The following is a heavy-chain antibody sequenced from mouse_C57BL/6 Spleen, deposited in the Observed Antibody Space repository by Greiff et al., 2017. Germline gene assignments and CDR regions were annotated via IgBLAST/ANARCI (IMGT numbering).Heavy chain of an antibody. Sequence: VQLQQSGAELVRPGASVTLSCKASGYTFTDYEMHWVKQTPGHGLEWIGAIDPETGGTAYNQKFEGKAILTADKSSRTAYMELRRLTSEDSAVYYCTKHLAETNAMDYWGQGTSVTVSS. J-gene: IGHJ4*01. CDR3: TKHLAETNAMDY. D-gene: IGHD6-1*02. CDR1: GYTFTDYE. CDR2: IDPETGGT. V-gene: IGHV1-15*01.